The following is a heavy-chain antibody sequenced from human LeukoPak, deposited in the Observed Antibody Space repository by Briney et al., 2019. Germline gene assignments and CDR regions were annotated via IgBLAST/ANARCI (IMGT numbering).Heavy chain of an antibody. CDR3: ARDNRVVVPAAMPDYYYMDV. Sequence: SETLSLTCTVSGGSISSGSYFWSWIRQPAGKGLEWIGRIYTSGSTNYNPPLKSRVTISVDTSKNQFPLKLSSVTAADTAVYYCARDNRVVVPAAMPDYYYMDVWGKGTTVTVSS. V-gene: IGHV4-61*02. CDR1: GGSISSGSYF. D-gene: IGHD2-2*01. CDR2: IYTSGST. J-gene: IGHJ6*03.